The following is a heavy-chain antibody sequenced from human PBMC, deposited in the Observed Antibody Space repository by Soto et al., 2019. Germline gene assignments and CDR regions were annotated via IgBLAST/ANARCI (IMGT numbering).Heavy chain of an antibody. J-gene: IGHJ4*02. V-gene: IGHV4-61*01. Sequence: SETLSLTCTVSGGSVNTAPYHWSWIRQSPRNGLEWIGNIYYTGSTNYNPSFESRVAISLDTSNNQFSLRLTSLTAADTAVYFCARDHHSYYDTSGYYPYFDFWGQGTLVTVSS. CDR2: IYYTGST. CDR3: ARDHHSYYDTSGYYPYFDF. D-gene: IGHD3-22*01. CDR1: GGSVNTAPYH.